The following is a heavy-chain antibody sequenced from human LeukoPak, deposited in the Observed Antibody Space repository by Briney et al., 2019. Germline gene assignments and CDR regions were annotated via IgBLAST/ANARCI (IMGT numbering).Heavy chain of an antibody. CDR3: ARAGYYGFQH. V-gene: IGHV4-34*01. CDR1: GGSFSGYY. CDR2: INHSGST. J-gene: IGHJ1*01. Sequence: SETLSLTCAVYGGSFSGYYWSWIRQPPGKGLEWIGEINHSGSTNYNPSLKSRVTISVDTSKNQSSLKLSSVTAADTAVYYCARAGYYGFQHWGQGTLVTVSS. D-gene: IGHD2/OR15-2a*01.